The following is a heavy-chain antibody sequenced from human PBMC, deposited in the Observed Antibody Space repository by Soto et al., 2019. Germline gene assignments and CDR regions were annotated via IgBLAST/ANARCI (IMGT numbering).Heavy chain of an antibody. V-gene: IGHV4-59*01. CDR2: IYYSGST. CDR1: GGSIISYY. J-gene: IGHJ4*02. D-gene: IGHD3-10*01. CDR3: ARTYGRNFDY. Sequence: PFEILSLTCAVSGGSIISYYWSWIRQPPGKGLEWIGYIYYSGSTNYNPSLKSRVTISVDTSKNQFSLKLSSVTAADTALYYCARTYGRNFDYWGQGTLVTVSS.